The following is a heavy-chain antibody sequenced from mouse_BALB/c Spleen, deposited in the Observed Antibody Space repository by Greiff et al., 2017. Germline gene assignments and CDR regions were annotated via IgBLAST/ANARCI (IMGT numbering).Heavy chain of an antibody. Sequence: VKVVESGPGLVAPSQSLSITCTVSGFSLTSYGVHWVRQPPGKGLEWLGVIWAGGSTNYNSALMSRLGISKDNSKSQVFLKMNSLQTDDTAMYYCARESTMITTVAYWGQGTLVTVSA. CDR3: ARESTMITTVAY. D-gene: IGHD2-4*01. V-gene: IGHV2-9*02. J-gene: IGHJ3*01. CDR2: IWAGGST. CDR1: GFSLTSYG.